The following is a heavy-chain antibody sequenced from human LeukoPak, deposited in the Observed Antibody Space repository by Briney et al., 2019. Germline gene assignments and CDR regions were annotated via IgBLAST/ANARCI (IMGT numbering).Heavy chain of an antibody. Sequence: SETLSLTCTVSGGSISSYYWSWIRQPPGKGLEWIGYIYNSGSTNYNPSLKSRVTISVDTSKNHFSLNLTSATAADTALYYCARHPGGNYLREFDYWGQGTLVTVSS. CDR3: ARHPGGNYLREFDY. J-gene: IGHJ4*02. CDR2: IYNSGST. D-gene: IGHD1-26*01. V-gene: IGHV4-59*08. CDR1: GGSISSYY.